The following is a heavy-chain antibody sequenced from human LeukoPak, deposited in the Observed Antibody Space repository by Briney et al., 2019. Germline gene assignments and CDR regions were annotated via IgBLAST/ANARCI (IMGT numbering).Heavy chain of an antibody. CDR2: IIPIFGTA. J-gene: IGHJ4*02. CDR3: ARGIVGATKPPFDY. V-gene: IGHV1-69*13. Sequence: SVRVSCKASGGTFSSYAISWVRQAPGQGLEWMGGIIPIFGTANYAQKFQGRVTITADESTSTAYMELSSLRSEDTAVYYCARGIVGATKPPFDYWGQGTLVTVSS. CDR1: GGTFSSYA. D-gene: IGHD1-26*01.